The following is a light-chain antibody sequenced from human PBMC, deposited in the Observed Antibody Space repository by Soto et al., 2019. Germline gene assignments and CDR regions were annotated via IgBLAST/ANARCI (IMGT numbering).Light chain of an antibody. CDR2: EVS. CDR3: SSYTSTNTLAV. Sequence: QSVLTQPASVSGSPGQSITISCTGTSDDVGGYNYVSWYQQHPGTAPTLIIYEVSNRPSGVSNRFSGSKSGDTASLTISGLQADDEADYYCSSYTSTNTLAVFGTGTKLTVL. V-gene: IGLV2-14*01. J-gene: IGLJ1*01. CDR1: SDDVGGYNY.